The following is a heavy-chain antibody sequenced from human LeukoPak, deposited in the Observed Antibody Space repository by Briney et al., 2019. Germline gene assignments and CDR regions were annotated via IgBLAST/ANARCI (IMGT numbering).Heavy chain of an antibody. D-gene: IGHD5-24*01. J-gene: IGHJ4*02. Sequence: GGSLRLSCAASGFTFATYVMTWVRHAPEKGLEWVSSVGGDVRVTYYTDSVKGRFIISRDNSKNTIFLQMNRLRVEDRAVYYCAKGISADGYNFERGADYWGQGAQVIVSS. V-gene: IGHV3-23*01. CDR2: VGGDVRVT. CDR1: GFTFATYV. CDR3: AKGISADGYNFERGADY.